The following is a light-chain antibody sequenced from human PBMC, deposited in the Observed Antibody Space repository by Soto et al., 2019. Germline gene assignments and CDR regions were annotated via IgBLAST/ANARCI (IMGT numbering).Light chain of an antibody. CDR3: SSYTKSNTFPYI. V-gene: IGLV2-14*01. CDR1: SSDVGGYDY. J-gene: IGLJ1*01. CDR2: EVT. Sequence: QSALTQPASVSGSPGQSITISCIGTSSDVGGYDYVSWYQQHPGKAPKLMIYEVTNRPSGISDRFSGSKSANTASLTISGLRAEDEADYYCSSYTKSNTFPYIFGSGTKVTVL.